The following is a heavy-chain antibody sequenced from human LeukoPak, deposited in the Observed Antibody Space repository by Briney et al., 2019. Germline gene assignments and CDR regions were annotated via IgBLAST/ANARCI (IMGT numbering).Heavy chain of an antibody. Sequence: ASVKVSCKASGYTFTDYYVHWVRQAPGQGLEWMGWINPNSGGTEYAQKFQGRVTITADKSTSTAYMELSSLRSEDTAVYYCARVRYGDYVWDHWFDPWGQGTLVTVSS. CDR3: ARVRYGDYVWDHWFDP. D-gene: IGHD4-17*01. CDR1: GYTFTDYY. V-gene: IGHV1-2*02. CDR2: INPNSGGT. J-gene: IGHJ5*02.